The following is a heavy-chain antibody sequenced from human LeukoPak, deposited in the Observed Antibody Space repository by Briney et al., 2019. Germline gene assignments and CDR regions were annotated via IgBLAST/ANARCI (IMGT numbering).Heavy chain of an antibody. D-gene: IGHD3-10*01. V-gene: IGHV3-13*01. CDR2: IGTAGDT. CDR3: ARDRGMSYYMDV. CDR1: GFTFSSYD. J-gene: IGHJ6*03. Sequence: PGGSLRLSCAASGFTFSSYDMHWVRQATGKGLEWVSAIGTAGDTYYPGSVKGRFTNSRENAKNSLYLQMNSLRAGDTAVYYCARDRGMSYYMDVWGKGTTVTVSS.